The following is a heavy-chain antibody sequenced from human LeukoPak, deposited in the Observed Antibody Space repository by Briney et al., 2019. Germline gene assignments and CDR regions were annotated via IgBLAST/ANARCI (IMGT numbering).Heavy chain of an antibody. V-gene: IGHV4-59*01. CDR3: ARSHGSGSYYDNWFDP. J-gene: IGHJ5*02. Sequence: SETLSLTCTVSGGSISSYYWSWIRQPPGKGLEWIGYIYYSGSPNYNPSLKRRVTISVDTSKNQFSLKLSSVTAADTAVYYCARSHGSGSYYDNWFDPWGQGTLVTVSS. CDR2: IYYSGSP. CDR1: GGSISSYY. D-gene: IGHD3-10*01.